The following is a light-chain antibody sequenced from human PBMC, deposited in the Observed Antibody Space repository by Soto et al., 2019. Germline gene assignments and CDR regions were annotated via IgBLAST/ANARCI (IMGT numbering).Light chain of an antibody. CDR1: QSVSSSY. CDR3: QQYGSLLTWT. Sequence: EIVLTQSPGTLSLSPGERATLSCRASQSVSSSYLAWYQQKPGQAPRLLIYGATSRATGIPDRFSGSGFGTDFPLTISRLEPDDFAVYYCQQYGSLLTWTFGQGAKVEIK. V-gene: IGKV3-20*01. CDR2: GAT. J-gene: IGKJ1*01.